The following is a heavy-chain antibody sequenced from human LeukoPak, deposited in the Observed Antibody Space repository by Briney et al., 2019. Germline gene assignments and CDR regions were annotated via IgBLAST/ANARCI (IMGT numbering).Heavy chain of an antibody. V-gene: IGHV4-4*02. J-gene: IGHJ4*02. CDR2: IYHSGST. D-gene: IGHD4-11*01. CDR1: GASVSSTNW. CDR3: ASTRYSDYYDY. Sequence: SGTLSLTCAVSGASVSSTNWWSWVRQPPGKGLAWIGEIYHSGSTNYNSSLKSRVTISVDKSKNQFSLKLTSVTAADTAVYYCASTRYSDYYDYWGQGTLVTVSS.